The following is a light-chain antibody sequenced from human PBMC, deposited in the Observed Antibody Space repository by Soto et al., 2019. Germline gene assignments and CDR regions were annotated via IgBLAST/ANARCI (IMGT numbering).Light chain of an antibody. J-gene: IGLJ1*01. V-gene: IGLV2-14*01. CDR2: AVS. CDR3: SSYTSDSSYV. CDR1: SSDVGLYDY. Sequence: SALTQPASVSGSPGQSITISCTGTSSDVGLYDYVSWYQQHPGKAPQLMIYAVSNRPSGVSNRFSASKSGNTASLFISGLQAEDEADYYGSSYTSDSSYVFGSGTKVTVL.